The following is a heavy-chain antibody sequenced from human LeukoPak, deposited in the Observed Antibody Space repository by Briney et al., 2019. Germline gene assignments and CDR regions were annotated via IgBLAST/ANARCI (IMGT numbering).Heavy chain of an antibody. D-gene: IGHD3-22*01. J-gene: IGHJ3*02. CDR2: INTNTGNP. CDR3: ASIASGYQRTLDAFDI. V-gene: IGHV7-4-1*02. Sequence: ASVKVSCKASGYTFTSYAMNWVRQAPGQGLEWMGWINTNTGNPTYAQGFTGRFVFSLDTSVSTAYLQISSLKAEDTAVYYCASIASGYQRTLDAFDIWGQGTMVTVSS. CDR1: GYTFTSYA.